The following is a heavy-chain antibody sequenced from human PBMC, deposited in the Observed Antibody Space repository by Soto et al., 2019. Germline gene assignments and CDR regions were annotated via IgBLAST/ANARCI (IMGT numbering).Heavy chain of an antibody. V-gene: IGHV1-3*01. CDR3: ARGGGXRITMVRGASNFDY. CDR2: INAGNGNT. Sequence: ASVKVSCKASGYTFTSYAMHWVRQAPGQRLEWMGWINAGNGNTKYSQKFQGRVTITRDTSASTAYMELSSLRSEDTAVYYCARGGGXRITMVRGASNFDYWGQGTLVTVSS. CDR1: GYTFTSYA. D-gene: IGHD3-10*01. J-gene: IGHJ4*02.